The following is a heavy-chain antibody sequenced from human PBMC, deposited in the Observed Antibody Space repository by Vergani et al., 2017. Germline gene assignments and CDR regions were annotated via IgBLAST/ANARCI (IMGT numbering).Heavy chain of an antibody. CDR3: ARDLRVSFEI. D-gene: IGHD4-17*01. Sequence: QVQLVESGGGVVQPGRSLRLSCAASGFTFSSYGMHWVRQAPGKGLEWVAVIWYDGSNKYYADSVKGRFTISRDNSKNTLYPQMNSLRAEDTAVYYCARDLRVSFEIWGQGTMVTVSS. CDR2: IWYDGSNK. CDR1: GFTFSSYG. J-gene: IGHJ3*02. V-gene: IGHV3-33*01.